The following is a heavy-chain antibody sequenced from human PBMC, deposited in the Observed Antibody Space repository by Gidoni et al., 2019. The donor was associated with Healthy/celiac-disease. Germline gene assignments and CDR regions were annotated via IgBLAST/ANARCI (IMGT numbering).Heavy chain of an antibody. Sequence: QVQLVESGGGVVQPGRSLRLSCAASGFTFSSYGMHWVRQAPGKGLEWVAVIWYDGSNKYYADSVKGRFTISRDNSKNTLYLQMNSLRAEDTAVYYCARAARGVRGVIGDAFDIWGQGTMVTVSS. CDR1: GFTFSSYG. D-gene: IGHD3-10*01. J-gene: IGHJ3*02. CDR2: IWYDGSNK. CDR3: ARAARGVRGVIGDAFDI. V-gene: IGHV3-33*01.